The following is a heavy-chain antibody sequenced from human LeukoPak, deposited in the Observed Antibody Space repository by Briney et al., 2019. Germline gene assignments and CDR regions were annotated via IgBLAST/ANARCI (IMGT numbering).Heavy chain of an antibody. D-gene: IGHD4-17*01. J-gene: IGHJ5*02. Sequence: PGGSLRLSCAASGFTFSSYAMSWVRQAPGKGLEWVSVIYSGGSTYYADSVKGRFTISRDNSKNTLYLQMNSLRAEDTAVYYCARDSYGDYLLASWGQGTLVTVSS. CDR1: GFTFSSYA. CDR3: ARDSYGDYLLAS. CDR2: IYSGGST. V-gene: IGHV3-66*01.